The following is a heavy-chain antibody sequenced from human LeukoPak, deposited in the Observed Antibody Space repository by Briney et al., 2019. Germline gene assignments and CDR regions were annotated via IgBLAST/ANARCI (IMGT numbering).Heavy chain of an antibody. Sequence: GGSLRLSCAASGFTFSSYSMNWVRQAPGKGLEWVSSISSSSSYIYYADSVKGRFTISRDNAKNSLYLQMNSLRAEDTAVYYCARVAAAGIGEDYWGPGTLVTVSS. V-gene: IGHV3-21*01. CDR3: ARVAAAGIGEDY. CDR2: ISSSSSYI. J-gene: IGHJ4*02. D-gene: IGHD6-13*01. CDR1: GFTFSSYS.